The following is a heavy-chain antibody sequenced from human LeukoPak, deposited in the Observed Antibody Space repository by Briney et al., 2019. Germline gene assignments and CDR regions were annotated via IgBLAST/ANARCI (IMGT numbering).Heavy chain of an antibody. CDR3: ARESDLGYCSGGSCAPRNAPYYYYFDY. Sequence: ASETLSLTCTVSGGSIDTYYWTWIRQSPGKGLEWIAYINHSGNMNFNPSLRSRVTVSVDTSKNQFSLKLSSVTAADTAVYYCARESDLGYCSGGSCAPRNAPYYYYFDYWGQGTLVTVSS. V-gene: IGHV4-59*01. J-gene: IGHJ4*02. CDR2: INHSGNM. D-gene: IGHD2-15*01. CDR1: GGSIDTYY.